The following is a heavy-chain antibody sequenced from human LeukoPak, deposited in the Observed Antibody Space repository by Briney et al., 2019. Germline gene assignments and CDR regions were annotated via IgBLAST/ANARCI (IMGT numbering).Heavy chain of an antibody. CDR2: IYDSGST. D-gene: IGHD4-17*01. J-gene: IGHJ5*02. CDR1: GYSTSSGYY. V-gene: IGHV4-38-2*02. Sequence: PWETLSLTCTVSGYSTSSGYYWGWIRQPPGKGLGWIGSIYDSGSTYYNPALKSRVTISVDTSKNQFSLKLSSVTAADTAVYYCAREHYGDYGLGGWFDPWGQGTLVTVSS. CDR3: AREHYGDYGLGGWFDP.